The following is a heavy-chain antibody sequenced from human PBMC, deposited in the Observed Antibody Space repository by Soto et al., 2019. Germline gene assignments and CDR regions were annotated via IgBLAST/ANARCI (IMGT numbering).Heavy chain of an antibody. V-gene: IGHV4-59*01. Sequence: SETLSLTCTVSGGSISSYYWSWIRQPPGKGLEWVGYIYYSGSTNYNPSLKSRVTISVDTSKNQFSLKLSSVTAADTAIYYCAKEGGSQPYHYYGMDVWGQGTTVTVSS. J-gene: IGHJ6*02. CDR1: GGSISSYY. CDR2: IYYSGST. D-gene: IGHD3-16*01. CDR3: AKEGGSQPYHYYGMDV.